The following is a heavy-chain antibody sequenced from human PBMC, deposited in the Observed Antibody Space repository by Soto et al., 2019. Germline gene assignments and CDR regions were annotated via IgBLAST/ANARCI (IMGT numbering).Heavy chain of an antibody. CDR3: AKKFYDSSGYYSLQH. CDR2: ISGSGGST. D-gene: IGHD3-22*01. V-gene: IGHV3-23*01. Sequence: LRLSCAASGFTFSTYDMSWVRQAPGKGLEWVSGISGSGGSTYYADSVKGRFIISRDKSKNTLYLQMNSLRAEDTAVYYCAKKFYDSSGYYSLQHWGQGTLVTVSS. J-gene: IGHJ1*01. CDR1: GFTFSTYD.